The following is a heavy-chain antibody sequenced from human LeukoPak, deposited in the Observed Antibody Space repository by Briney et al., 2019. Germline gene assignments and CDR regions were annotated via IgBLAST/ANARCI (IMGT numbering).Heavy chain of an antibody. Sequence: PGGSLRLSCAASGFTFSSHNMNWVRQAPGKGLEWVSYISSGSGAIYYADSVKGRFTISRDNARNSLYPQMNSLRDEDTAVYYCARDPLIGTIDYWGQGTLVTVSS. V-gene: IGHV3-48*02. J-gene: IGHJ4*02. D-gene: IGHD1-7*01. CDR2: ISSGSGAI. CDR3: ARDPLIGTIDY. CDR1: GFTFSSHN.